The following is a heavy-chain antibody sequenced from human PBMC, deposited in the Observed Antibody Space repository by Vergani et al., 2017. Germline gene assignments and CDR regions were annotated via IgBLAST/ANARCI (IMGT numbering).Heavy chain of an antibody. CDR3: AKDNGGSYSAWFDP. Sequence: EVQLVESGGGLVQPGRSLRLSCAASGFTFDDYAMHWVRQAPGKGLEWVSGISWNSGSIGYADSVKGRFTISRDNAKNSLYLQMNSLRAEDTAWYYCAKDNGGSYSAWFDPWGQGTLVTVSS. CDR1: GFTFDDYA. D-gene: IGHD1-26*01. V-gene: IGHV3-9*01. J-gene: IGHJ5*02. CDR2: ISWNSGSI.